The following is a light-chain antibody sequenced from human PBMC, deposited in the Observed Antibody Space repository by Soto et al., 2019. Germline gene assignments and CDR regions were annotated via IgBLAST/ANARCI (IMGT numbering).Light chain of an antibody. CDR2: AAS. V-gene: IGKV1-39*01. CDR1: QTIAKS. CDR3: LQTASAPAT. Sequence: DIQVTQSPSSLSASIGDRVTITCRASQTIAKSLSWYQQKPGKAPKLLIYAASTLQSGVPSRFRACGFGTDFTLSISGLQREELATSYCLQTASAPATFGQGTRVEIK. J-gene: IGKJ1*01.